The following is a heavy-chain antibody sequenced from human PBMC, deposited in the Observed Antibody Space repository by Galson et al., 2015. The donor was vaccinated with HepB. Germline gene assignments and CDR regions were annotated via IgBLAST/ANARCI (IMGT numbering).Heavy chain of an antibody. CDR2: IWYDGSNK. V-gene: IGHV3-33*08. Sequence: SLRLSCAASGFTFSSYGMHWVRQAPGKGLEWVAVIWYDGSNKYYADSVKGRFTISRDNSKNTLYLQMNSLRAEDTAVYYCAREYGGNSELMAFDIWGQGTMVTVSS. D-gene: IGHD4-23*01. J-gene: IGHJ3*02. CDR1: GFTFSSYG. CDR3: AREYGGNSELMAFDI.